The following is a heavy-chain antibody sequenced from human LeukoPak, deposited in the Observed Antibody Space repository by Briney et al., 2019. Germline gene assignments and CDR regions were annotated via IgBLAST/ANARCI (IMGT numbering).Heavy chain of an antibody. CDR2: IRSQANSYAT. Sequence: GGSLRLSCGASGFTFSGSGMRWVRQASGKGLEWVGRIRSQANSYATASVASGQGRFTISRDDSKKTAYLEMNSLRTEDTAVYYCTRAYDCSGYEFFYFDGWGEAILVTVPS. CDR3: TRAYDCSGYEFFYFDG. J-gene: IGHJ4*02. V-gene: IGHV3-73*01. D-gene: IGHD3-22*01. CDR1: GFTFSGSG.